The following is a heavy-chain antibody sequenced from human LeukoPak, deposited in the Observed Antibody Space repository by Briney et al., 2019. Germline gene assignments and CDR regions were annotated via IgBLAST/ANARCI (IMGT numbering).Heavy chain of an antibody. J-gene: IGHJ4*02. D-gene: IGHD3-22*01. CDR2: INTNTGNP. Sequence: GASVKVSCKASGYTFTSYAMNWVRQAPGQGLEWMGWINTNTGNPTYAQGFTGRFVFSLDTSVSTAYLQISSLKAEDTAVYYCARGVRVPKYYDSSGYYPYFDYWGQGTLVTVSS. V-gene: IGHV7-4-1*02. CDR3: ARGVRVPKYYDSSGYYPYFDY. CDR1: GYTFTSYA.